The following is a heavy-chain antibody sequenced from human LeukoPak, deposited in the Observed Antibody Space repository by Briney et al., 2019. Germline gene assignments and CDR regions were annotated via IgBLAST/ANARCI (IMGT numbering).Heavy chain of an antibody. CDR1: GFSPSGYW. CDR2: NNGDGSTT. V-gene: IGHV3-74*01. D-gene: IGHD2-15*01. Sequence: GGSLRLSCVASGFSPSGYWMYWVRQAPGKGLMYISRNNGDGSTTNYADVVKGRFTMSRDNVKNTLYLQMNSLRVEDTAVYYCARDPRNVGLAPWGQGTLVTVSS. J-gene: IGHJ5*02. CDR3: ARDPRNVGLAP.